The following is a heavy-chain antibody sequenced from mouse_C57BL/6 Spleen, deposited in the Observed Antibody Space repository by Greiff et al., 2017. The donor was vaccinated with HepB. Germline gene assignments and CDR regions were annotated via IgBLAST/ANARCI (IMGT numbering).Heavy chain of an antibody. CDR3: ARRLYGSSYGY. CDR2: INPGSGGT. V-gene: IGHV1-54*01. CDR1: GYAFTNYL. Sequence: VHLVESGAELVRPGTSVKVSCKASGYAFTNYLIEWVKQRPGQGLEWIGVINPGSGGTNYNEKFKGKATLTADKSSSTAYMQLSSLTSEDSAVYFCARRLYGSSYGYWGQGTTLTVSS. J-gene: IGHJ2*01. D-gene: IGHD1-1*01.